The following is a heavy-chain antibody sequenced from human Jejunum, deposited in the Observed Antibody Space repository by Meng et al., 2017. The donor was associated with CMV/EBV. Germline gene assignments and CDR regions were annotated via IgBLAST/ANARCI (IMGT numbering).Heavy chain of an antibody. CDR2: IRNKANSYTT. CDR1: GFTSSGHY. CDR3: SRPRGSSSFYGEFDS. D-gene: IGHD2-2*01. Sequence: GERVVVGGGLCQPGVSLGRSCAASGFTSSGHYMNWVRQAPGKGRGWVGRIRNKANSYTTEYAASVKGRFTISIDDSQNSLHLQMNSLRTEDTAVYYCSRPRGSSSFYGEFDSWGQGTLVTVSS. J-gene: IGHJ4*02. V-gene: IGHV3-72*01.